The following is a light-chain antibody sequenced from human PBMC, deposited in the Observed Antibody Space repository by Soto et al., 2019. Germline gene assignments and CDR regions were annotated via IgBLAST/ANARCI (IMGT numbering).Light chain of an antibody. Sequence: QSALTQPPSASGSPGQSVTISCTGTSSDVGGYNYVSWYQQHPGKAPKLMIYEVSKRPSGVPDRFSGSKSGNTASLTVSGLQVEDEADYYCAAWDDSLSGQVFGGGTKLTVL. CDR1: SSDVGGYNY. CDR2: EVS. CDR3: AAWDDSLSGQV. J-gene: IGLJ2*01. V-gene: IGLV2-8*01.